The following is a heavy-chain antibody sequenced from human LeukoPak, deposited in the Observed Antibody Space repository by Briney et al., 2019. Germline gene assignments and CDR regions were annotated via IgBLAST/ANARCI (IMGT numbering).Heavy chain of an antibody. V-gene: IGHV4-34*01. CDR1: GGSFSGYY. CDR2: INHSGST. D-gene: IGHD3-16*01. J-gene: IGHJ4*02. Sequence: PSETLSLTCAVYGGSFSGYYWSWIRQPPGKGLEWIGEINHSGSTNYNPSLKSRVTISVDTSKNQFSLKLSSVTAADTAVYYCAREGVSGAIDYWGQGTLVTVSS. CDR3: AREGVSGAIDY.